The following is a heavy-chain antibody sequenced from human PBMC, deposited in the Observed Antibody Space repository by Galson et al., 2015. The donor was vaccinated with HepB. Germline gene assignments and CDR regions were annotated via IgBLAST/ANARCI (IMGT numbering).Heavy chain of an antibody. J-gene: IGHJ4*02. CDR2: ISGSGGST. V-gene: IGHV3-23*01. D-gene: IGHD5-12*01. CDR3: AKGESGYSGYGRSVFFDY. Sequence: SLRLSCAASGFTFSSYAMSWVRQAPGKGLEWVSAISGSGGSTYYADSVKGRFTISRDNSKNTLYLQMNSLRAEDTAVYYCAKGESGYSGYGRSVFFDYWGQGTLVTVSS. CDR1: GFTFSSYA.